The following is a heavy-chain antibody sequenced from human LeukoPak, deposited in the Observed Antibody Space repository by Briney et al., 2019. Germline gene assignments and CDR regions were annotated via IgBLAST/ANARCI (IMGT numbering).Heavy chain of an antibody. CDR2: IYYSGST. CDR3: ARDDIVASLLNY. V-gene: IGHV4-59*01. CDR1: GGSISSYY. D-gene: IGHD5-12*01. Sequence: PSETLSLTCTVSGGSISSYYWSWIRQPPGKGLEWIGYIYYSGSTNYNPSLKSRVTISVDTSKNQFSLKLSSVTAADTAVYYCARDDIVASLLNYWGRGTLVTVSS. J-gene: IGHJ4*02.